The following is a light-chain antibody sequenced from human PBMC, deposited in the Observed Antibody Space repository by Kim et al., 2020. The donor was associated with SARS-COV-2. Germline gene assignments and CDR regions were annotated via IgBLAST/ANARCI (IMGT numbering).Light chain of an antibody. J-gene: IGLJ2*01. CDR1: SLRTYV. Sequence: SSELTQDPAVSVALGQTVRITCQGESLRTYVASWYQQKPGQAPVLVIFAKNSRPSGIPDRFSASTSRNTASFTITEAQAEDEAVYYCNSRDTGGDHLIFG. CDR2: AKN. CDR3: NSRDTGGDHLI. V-gene: IGLV3-19*01.